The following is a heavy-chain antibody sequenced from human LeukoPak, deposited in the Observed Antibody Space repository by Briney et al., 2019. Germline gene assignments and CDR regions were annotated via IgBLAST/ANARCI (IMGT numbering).Heavy chain of an antibody. CDR3: ARGNYYGSGSYLIGRYNWFDP. V-gene: IGHV4-59*11. J-gene: IGHJ5*02. CDR2: IYGSGST. Sequence: RTSETLSLTCTVSGDSLSSHYWSWIRQPPGKGLEWIGYIYGSGSTNYNPSLKSRVTISVDASKNQFSLKLSSVTAADTAVYYCARGNYYGSGSYLIGRYNWFDPWGQGTLVTVSS. CDR1: GDSLSSHY. D-gene: IGHD3-10*01.